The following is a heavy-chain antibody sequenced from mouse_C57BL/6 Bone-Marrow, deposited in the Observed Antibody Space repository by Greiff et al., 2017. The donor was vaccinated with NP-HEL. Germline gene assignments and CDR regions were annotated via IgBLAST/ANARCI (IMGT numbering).Heavy chain of an antibody. CDR3: TLLRRGSWFAY. V-gene: IGHV14-4*01. Sequence: VQPKQSGAELVRPGASVKLSCTASGFNIKDDYMHWVKQRPEQGLEWIGWIDPENGDTEYASKFQGKATITADTSSNTAYLQLSSLTSEDTAVYYCTLLRRGSWFAYWGQGTLVTVSA. D-gene: IGHD2-12*01. CDR1: GFNIKDDY. J-gene: IGHJ3*01. CDR2: IDPENGDT.